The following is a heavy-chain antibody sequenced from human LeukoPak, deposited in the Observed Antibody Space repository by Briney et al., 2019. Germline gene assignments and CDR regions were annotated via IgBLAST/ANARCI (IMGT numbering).Heavy chain of an antibody. CDR3: AGRVYCGGDCYPYYFDY. CDR2: IYPGDSDT. Sequence: GESLKISCKGSGYSFTGYWLGWVRQMPGKGLEWMGIIYPGDSDTRYSPSFQGQVTISADKSISTAYLQWSSLKASDTAMYYCAGRVYCGGDCYPYYFDYWGQGTLVTVSS. D-gene: IGHD2-21*02. CDR1: GYSFTGYW. J-gene: IGHJ4*02. V-gene: IGHV5-51*01.